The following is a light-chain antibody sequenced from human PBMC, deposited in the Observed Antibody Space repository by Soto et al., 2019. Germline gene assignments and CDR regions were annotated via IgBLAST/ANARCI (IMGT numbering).Light chain of an antibody. CDR3: QHYNSYPWT. Sequence: DIQMTQSPSTLSASIGDRVTITCRASQTINNWLAWYQQKPGKAPNLLIYHASNLETGVPSRFSGSAFGTEFTLPISSLQPDDFATYYCQHYNSYPWTLGQGTKVEIK. CDR1: QTINNW. J-gene: IGKJ1*01. V-gene: IGKV1-5*01. CDR2: HAS.